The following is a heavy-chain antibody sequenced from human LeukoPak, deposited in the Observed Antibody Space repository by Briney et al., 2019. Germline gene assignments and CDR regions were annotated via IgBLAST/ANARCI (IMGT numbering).Heavy chain of an antibody. Sequence: SETLSLTCAVYGGSFSNYYWGWIRQPPGKGLEWIGEINHSGSTNYNPSLKSRVTISVDTSKNQFSLKLSSVTAADTAVYYCASLRGFDPWGQGTLVTVSS. J-gene: IGHJ5*02. CDR3: ASLRGFDP. V-gene: IGHV4-34*01. CDR1: GGSFSNYY. CDR2: INHSGST.